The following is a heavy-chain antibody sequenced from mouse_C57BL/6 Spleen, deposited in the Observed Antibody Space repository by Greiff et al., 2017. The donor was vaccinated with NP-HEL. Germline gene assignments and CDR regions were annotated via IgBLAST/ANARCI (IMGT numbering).Heavy chain of an antibody. V-gene: IGHV1-52*01. CDR3: ARSRILLPYFDY. D-gene: IGHD1-1*01. CDR2: IDPSDSET. CDR1: GYTFTRYC. J-gene: IGHJ2*01. Sequence: QVHLQQPGALLVPPGSSVKLSCTASGYTFTRYCLHLVKQRPFQCLEWIGNIDPSDSETHYNQKFKDKATLTVDKSSSTAYMQLSSLTSEDSAVYYCARSRILLPYFDYWGQGTTLTVSS.